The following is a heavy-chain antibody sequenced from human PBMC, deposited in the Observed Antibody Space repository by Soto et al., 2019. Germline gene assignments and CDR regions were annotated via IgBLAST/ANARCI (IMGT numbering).Heavy chain of an antibody. CDR1: GGTFSSYA. D-gene: IGHD1-26*01. V-gene: IGHV1-69*13. Sequence: GASVKVSCKASGGTFSSYAISWVRQAPGQGLEWMGGIIPIFGTANYAQKFQGRVTITADESTSTAYMELSSLRSEDTAVYYCARDYSGSWVPKDDGMDVWGQGTTVTVSS. CDR3: ARDYSGSWVPKDDGMDV. J-gene: IGHJ6*02. CDR2: IIPIFGTA.